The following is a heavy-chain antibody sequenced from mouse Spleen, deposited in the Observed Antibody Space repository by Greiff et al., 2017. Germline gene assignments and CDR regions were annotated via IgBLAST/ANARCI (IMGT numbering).Heavy chain of an antibody. V-gene: IGHV5-17*01. D-gene: IGHD3-1*01. CDR1: GFTFSDYG. CDR3: ARRSGGWDRYFDY. Sequence: EVMLVESGGGLVKPGGSLKLSCAASGFTFSDYGMHWVRQAPEKGLEWVAYISSGSSTIYYADTVKGRFTISRDNAKNTLFLQMTSLRSEDTAMYYCARRSGGWDRYFDYWGQGTTLTVSS. J-gene: IGHJ2*01. CDR2: ISSGSSTI.